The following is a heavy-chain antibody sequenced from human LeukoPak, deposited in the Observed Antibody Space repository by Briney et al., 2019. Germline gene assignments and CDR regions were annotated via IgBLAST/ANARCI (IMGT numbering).Heavy chain of an antibody. Sequence: GASVKVSCKASGYTFTGYYMHWVRQAPGQGLEWMGWINPNSGGTNYAQKFQGRVTMTRDTSISTAYMELSRLRSDDTAVYYCARPHPGDFWSGYSYWYFDLWGRGTLVTVSS. V-gene: IGHV1-2*02. CDR3: ARPHPGDFWSGYSYWYFDL. CDR2: INPNSGGT. D-gene: IGHD3-3*01. CDR1: GYTFTGYY. J-gene: IGHJ2*01.